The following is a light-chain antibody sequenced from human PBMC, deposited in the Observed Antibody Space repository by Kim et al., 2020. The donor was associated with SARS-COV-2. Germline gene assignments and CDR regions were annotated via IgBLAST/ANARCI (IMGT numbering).Light chain of an antibody. Sequence: SGARVKTARITCQGGSTSTYCASGNQKKAGQAPGFVMKGQKRPSGVPRRFSGSSSGGTASLTITGAQAEDEADYYCNSRDISDRWVFGGGTQLTVL. CDR2: GQK. J-gene: IGLJ3*02. CDR3: NSRDISDRWV. CDR1: STSTYC. V-gene: IGLV3-19*01.